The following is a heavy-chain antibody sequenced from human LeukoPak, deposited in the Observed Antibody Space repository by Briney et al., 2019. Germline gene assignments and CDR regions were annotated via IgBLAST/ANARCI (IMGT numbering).Heavy chain of an antibody. Sequence: SETLSLTCAVYGGSFSGYYWSWIRQPPGKGLEWIGEINHSGSTNYNPSLKSRVTISVDTSKNQFSLKLSSVTAADTAVYYCARGRPLLWFGASGGNWFDPWGQGTLVTVSS. D-gene: IGHD3-10*01. CDR1: GGSFSGYY. CDR2: INHSGST. V-gene: IGHV4-34*01. CDR3: ARGRPLLWFGASGGNWFDP. J-gene: IGHJ5*02.